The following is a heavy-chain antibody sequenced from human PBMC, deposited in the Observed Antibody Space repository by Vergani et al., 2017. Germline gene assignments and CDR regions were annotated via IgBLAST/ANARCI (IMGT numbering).Heavy chain of an antibody. D-gene: IGHD2-15*01. V-gene: IGHV4-31*11. CDR1: GGSISSGDHC. Sequence: QVQLQESGPGVVKPSQTLSLTCAVSGGSISSGDHCWTWIRQRPGKGLEWIGYIFYSGTTYDNPSLRSRLTISVDTSQNQFSLKLRSVTAADTAVYYCARGAYCSGGSCYGPIHNWFDPWGQGTLVTVSS. CDR3: ARGAYCSGGSCYGPIHNWFDP. CDR2: IFYSGTT. J-gene: IGHJ5*02.